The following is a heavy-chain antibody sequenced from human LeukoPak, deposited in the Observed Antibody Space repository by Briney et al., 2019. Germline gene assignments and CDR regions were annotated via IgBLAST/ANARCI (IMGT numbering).Heavy chain of an antibody. CDR2: ISSSGSTI. CDR1: GFTFSSYE. CDR3: ARQQIVVGDFDY. J-gene: IGHJ4*02. D-gene: IGHD2-2*01. Sequence: PGGSLRLSCAASGFTFSSYEMNWVRQAPGKGLEWVSYISSSGSTIYYADSVKGRFIISRDNAKNSLYLQMNSLRAEDTAVYYCARQQIVVGDFDYWGQGTLVTVSS. V-gene: IGHV3-48*03.